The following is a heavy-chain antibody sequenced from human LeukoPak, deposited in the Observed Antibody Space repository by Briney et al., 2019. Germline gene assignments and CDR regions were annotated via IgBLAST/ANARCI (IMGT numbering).Heavy chain of an antibody. Sequence: PSETLSLTCAVYGAALSEYYWSWIRQPPGKGLEWIGYIYYSGSTYYNPSLKSRVTISVDTSKNQFSLKLSSVTAADTAVYYCARETYYDKGDVWGQGTTVTVSS. CDR2: IYYSGST. D-gene: IGHD3-9*01. CDR3: ARETYYDKGDV. V-gene: IGHV4-30-4*01. J-gene: IGHJ6*02. CDR1: GAALSEYY.